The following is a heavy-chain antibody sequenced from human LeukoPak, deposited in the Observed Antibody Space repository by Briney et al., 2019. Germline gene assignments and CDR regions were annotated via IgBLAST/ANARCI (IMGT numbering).Heavy chain of an antibody. CDR1: GFTFTNYV. J-gene: IGHJ4*02. CDR2: ISGSGART. Sequence: GGSLRLSCAASGFTFTNYVMNWVRQAPGKGLEWVSGISGSGARTYYADSVKGRFTISRDNSKNTLYLQMNGLRAEDTAVYYCARFKDGYNRFDSWGQGTLVTVSS. CDR3: ARFKDGYNRFDS. D-gene: IGHD5-24*01. V-gene: IGHV3-23*01.